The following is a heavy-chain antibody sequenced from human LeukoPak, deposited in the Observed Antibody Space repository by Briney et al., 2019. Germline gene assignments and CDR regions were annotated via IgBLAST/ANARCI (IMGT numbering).Heavy chain of an antibody. CDR1: GGSISSGDYY. Sequence: SETLSLTCTVSGGSISSGDYYWSWIRQPPGKGLEWIGYIYYSGSTYYNPSLKSRVAISVDTSKNQFSLKLSSVTAADTAVYYCARLVVVSLGLAYWGQGTLVTVSS. D-gene: IGHD2-2*01. J-gene: IGHJ4*02. CDR3: ARLVVVSLGLAY. CDR2: IYYSGST. V-gene: IGHV4-30-4*01.